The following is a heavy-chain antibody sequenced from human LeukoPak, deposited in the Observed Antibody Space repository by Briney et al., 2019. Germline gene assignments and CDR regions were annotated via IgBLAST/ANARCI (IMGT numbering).Heavy chain of an antibody. D-gene: IGHD2-2*01. Sequence: SETLSLTCTVSGGSISSYYWSWIRQPPGKGLEWIGYIYYSGSTNYNPSLKSRVTISVDTSKNQFSLKLSSVTAADTAVYYCASGYCSSTSCYQAFDYWGQGTLVTVSS. V-gene: IGHV4-59*08. CDR1: GGSISSYY. CDR3: ASGYCSSTSCYQAFDY. J-gene: IGHJ4*02. CDR2: IYYSGST.